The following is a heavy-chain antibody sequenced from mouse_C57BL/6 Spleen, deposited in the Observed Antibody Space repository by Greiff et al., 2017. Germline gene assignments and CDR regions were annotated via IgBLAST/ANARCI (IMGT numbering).Heavy chain of an antibody. CDR3: ARDSNYVTFDY. V-gene: IGHV1-85*01. CDR2: LYPRDGST. CDR1: GYTFTSYD. Sequence: QVTLKESGPELVKPGASVKLSCKASGYTFTSYDINWVKQRPGQGLEWIGWLYPRDGSTKYNEKFKGKATLTVDTSSSTAYMELHSLTSEDSAVYFCARDSNYVTFDYWGQGTTLTVSS. J-gene: IGHJ2*01. D-gene: IGHD2-5*01.